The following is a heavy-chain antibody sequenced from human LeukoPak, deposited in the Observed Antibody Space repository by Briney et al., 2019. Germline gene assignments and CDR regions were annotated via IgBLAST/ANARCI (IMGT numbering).Heavy chain of an antibody. Sequence: PGGSLRLSCVVSGFTFSSYGMSWVRQAPGKGLEWVSSISSSSSYIYYADSVKGRFTISRDNAKNSLYLQMNSLRAEDTAVYYCARESKGSSTIDYWGQGTLVTVSS. CDR2: ISSSSSYI. CDR1: GFTFSSYG. CDR3: ARESKGSSTIDY. J-gene: IGHJ4*02. V-gene: IGHV3-21*01. D-gene: IGHD6-13*01.